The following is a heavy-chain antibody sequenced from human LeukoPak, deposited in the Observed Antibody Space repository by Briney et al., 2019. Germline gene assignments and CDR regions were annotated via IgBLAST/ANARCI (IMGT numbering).Heavy chain of an antibody. CDR2: ITASGTAM. CDR1: GFTFSSYS. V-gene: IGHV3-48*02. D-gene: IGHD1-26*01. CDR3: ASSGCYRFDY. Sequence: GGSLRLSCAASGFTFSSYSMNWVRQAPGKELEWVSHITASGTAMFYADSVKGRFTISRDNAKNSLYLQMNSLRDEDTAVYYCASSGCYRFDYWGQGTLVTVSS. J-gene: IGHJ4*02.